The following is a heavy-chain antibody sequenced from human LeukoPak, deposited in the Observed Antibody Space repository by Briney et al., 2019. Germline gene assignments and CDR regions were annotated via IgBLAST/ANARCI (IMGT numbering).Heavy chain of an antibody. CDR3: ARGDDADGYPST. V-gene: IGHV4-59*01. J-gene: IGHJ5*02. CDR2: MFYTGST. CDR1: GGSFGSYY. D-gene: IGHD5-24*01. Sequence: PSETLSLTCTVSGGSFGSYYLSWIRQSPGKGLEWIGFMFYTGSTNYNPSVMSRVSISRDASKNHFSLKLNSLTAADTALYFCARGDDADGYPSTWGQGILVIVSS.